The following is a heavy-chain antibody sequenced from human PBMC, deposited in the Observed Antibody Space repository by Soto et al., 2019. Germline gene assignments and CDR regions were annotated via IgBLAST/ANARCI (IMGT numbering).Heavy chain of an antibody. V-gene: IGHV1-46*01. Sequence: ASVKVSCKASGYSFTTYYMPWVRQAPGQGLEWMAIINPSGGSTIYAQRFQGRVTMTRDTSTSAVYMELSSLRSEDTAVYYCARDRGTIVGATPYWLDLWGQGTLVTVSS. CDR3: ARDRGTIVGATPYWLDL. CDR1: GYSFTTYY. CDR2: INPSGGST. J-gene: IGHJ5*02. D-gene: IGHD1-26*01.